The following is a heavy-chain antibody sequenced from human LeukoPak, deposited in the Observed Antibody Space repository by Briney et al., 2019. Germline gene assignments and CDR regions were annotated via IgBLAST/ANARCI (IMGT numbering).Heavy chain of an antibody. CDR2: IIPILGIA. D-gene: IGHD5-24*01. V-gene: IGHV1-69*04. J-gene: IGHJ5*02. CDR3: AREVPDGYPHSGP. CDR1: GGTFSSYA. Sequence: SVKVSCKASGGTFSSYAISWVRQAPGQGLEWMGRIIPILGIANYAQKFQGRVTITADKSTSTAYMELSSLRSEDTAVYYCAREVPDGYPHSGPWGQGTLVTVSS.